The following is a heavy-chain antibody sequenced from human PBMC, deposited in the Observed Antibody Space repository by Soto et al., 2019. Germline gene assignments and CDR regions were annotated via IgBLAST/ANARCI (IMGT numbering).Heavy chain of an antibody. CDR3: ARDCSSTSCYLL. Sequence: PSETLSLTCTVSGGSISSGAYYWSWIRQHPGKGLEWIGYIYYSGSTYYNPSLKSRVTISVDTSKNQFSLKLSSVTAADTAVYYCARDCSSTSCYLLWGQGTLVTVSS. D-gene: IGHD2-2*01. J-gene: IGHJ4*02. V-gene: IGHV4-31*03. CDR2: IYYSGST. CDR1: GGSISSGAYY.